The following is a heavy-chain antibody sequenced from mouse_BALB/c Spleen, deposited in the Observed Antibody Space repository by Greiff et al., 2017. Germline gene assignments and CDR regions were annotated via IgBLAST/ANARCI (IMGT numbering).Heavy chain of an antibody. D-gene: IGHD2-1*01. V-gene: IGHV1-7*01. CDR1: GYTFTSYW. CDR2: INPSTGYT. CDR3: ARGVYGNYLAY. J-gene: IGHJ3*01. Sequence: QVQLQQSGAELAKPGASVKMSCKASGYTFTSYWMHWVKQRPGQGLEWIGYINPSTGYTEYNQKFKDKATLTADKSSSTAYMQLSSLTSEDTAVYYCARGVYGNYLAYWGQGTLVTVSA.